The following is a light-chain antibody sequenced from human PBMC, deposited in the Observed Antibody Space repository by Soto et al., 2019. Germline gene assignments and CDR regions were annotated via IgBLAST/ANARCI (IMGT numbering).Light chain of an antibody. V-gene: IGKV1-33*01. CDR2: DAS. CDR3: QQLFMYPPT. CDR1: QDISSY. J-gene: IGKJ3*01. Sequence: DIQMTQSPSSLSASVGDRVTITCQASQDISSYLNWFQQKPGKAPKLLIFDASNLQTGVPSRFGGSGSGTDFTLTVSSLQPEDFATYYCQQLFMYPPTFGPGTKVDIK.